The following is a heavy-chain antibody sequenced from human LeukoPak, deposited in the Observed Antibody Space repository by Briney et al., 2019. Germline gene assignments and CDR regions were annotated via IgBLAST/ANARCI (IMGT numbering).Heavy chain of an antibody. CDR2: IIPMFGTA. D-gene: IGHD3-22*01. J-gene: IGHJ4*02. V-gene: IGHV1-69*05. CDR1: GGTFISHA. Sequence: GASVKVSCKASGGTFISHAISWVRQAPGQGLEWMGRIIPMFGTANYAQKFQGRVTISTDESTSTAYMEVSSLRSEDTAVYYCASSMTDHYDSSGISFDYWGQGTLVTVSS. CDR3: ASSMTDHYDSSGISFDY.